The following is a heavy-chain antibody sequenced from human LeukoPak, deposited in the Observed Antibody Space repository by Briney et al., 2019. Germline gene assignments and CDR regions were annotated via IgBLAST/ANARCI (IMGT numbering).Heavy chain of an antibody. Sequence: ASVKVSCKASGYTFTSYYMHWVRQAPGQGLEWMGIINPSGGSTSYAQKFQGRVTMTRDTSTRTVYMELSSLRSEDTAVYYCARDRRAAAAPVYGMDVWGQGTTVTVSS. CDR3: ARDRRAAAAPVYGMDV. CDR2: INPSGGST. CDR1: GYTFTSYY. V-gene: IGHV1-46*01. D-gene: IGHD6-13*01. J-gene: IGHJ6*02.